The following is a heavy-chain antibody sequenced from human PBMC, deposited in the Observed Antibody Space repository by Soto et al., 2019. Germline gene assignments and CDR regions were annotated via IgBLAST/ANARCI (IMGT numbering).Heavy chain of an antibody. CDR3: AKEPYFY. CDR2: ISGSGGNT. J-gene: IGHJ4*02. Sequence: EVQLLESGGGLVQPGGSLRLSCAASGFTFSSYAMIWVRQAPGKGLEWVSDISGSGGNTYYADSVKGRFTVSRDNSKSTLDLQMNGLRAEDTAIYYCAKEPYFYWGQGTLVTVSS. D-gene: IGHD1-26*01. CDR1: GFTFSSYA. V-gene: IGHV3-23*01.